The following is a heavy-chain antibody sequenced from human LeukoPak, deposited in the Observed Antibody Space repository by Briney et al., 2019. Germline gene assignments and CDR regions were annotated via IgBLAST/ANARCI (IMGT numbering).Heavy chain of an antibody. D-gene: IGHD1-26*01. Sequence: PGGSLRLSCAASGFTFSNYAMTWVRQAPGKGLEWVSVISASGLTTYYADSVKGRFTISGDSSKNTLYLQMNILRAEDTAVYYCAKDPVGPSTTGYFYGMEVWGQGTTVTVSS. J-gene: IGHJ6*02. CDR3: AKDPVGPSTTGYFYGMEV. CDR2: ISASGLTT. V-gene: IGHV3-23*01. CDR1: GFTFSNYA.